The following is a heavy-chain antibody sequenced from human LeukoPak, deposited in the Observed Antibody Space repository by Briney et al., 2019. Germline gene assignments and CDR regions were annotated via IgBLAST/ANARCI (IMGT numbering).Heavy chain of an antibody. J-gene: IGHJ3*02. CDR1: GYSFTSYW. V-gene: IGHV5-51*01. CDR3: ARLYYYDSSGYYYDAFDI. D-gene: IGHD3-22*01. Sequence: GESLKISCKGSGYSFTSYWIGWVRQMPGKVLEWMGIIYPGDSDTRYSPSFQGQVTISADKSISTAHLQWSSLKASDTAMYYCARLYYYDSSGYYYDAFDIWGQGTMVTVSS. CDR2: IYPGDSDT.